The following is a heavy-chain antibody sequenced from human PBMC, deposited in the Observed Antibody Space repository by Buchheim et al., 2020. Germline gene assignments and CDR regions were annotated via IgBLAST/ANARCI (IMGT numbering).Heavy chain of an antibody. D-gene: IGHD5-12*01. J-gene: IGHJ4*02. CDR1: GFTFSSYA. CDR2: ISYDGSNK. CDR3: ARDREITESGYDYRGPFDY. Sequence: QVQLVESGGGVVQPGRPLRLSCAASGFTFSSYAMHWVRQAPGKGLEWVAVISYDGSNKYYADSVKGRFTISRDNSKNTLYLQMNSLRAEDTAVYYCARDREITESGYDYRGPFDYWGQGTL. V-gene: IGHV3-30*04.